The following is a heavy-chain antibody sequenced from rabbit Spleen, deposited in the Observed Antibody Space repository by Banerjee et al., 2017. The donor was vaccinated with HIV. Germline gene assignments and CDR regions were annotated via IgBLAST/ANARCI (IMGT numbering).Heavy chain of an antibody. Sequence: QLKETGGGLVQPGGSLTLSCKASGFDFSSYYMSWVRQAPGKGLEWIGYFDPVFGITYYASWVNGRFTISSHNAQNTLYLQLNSLTAADTAAYFCARDLTGIIGWNFCWWGPGTLVTVS. V-gene: IGHV1S7*01. CDR1: GFDFSSYY. D-gene: IGHD1-1*01. J-gene: IGHJ6*01. CDR3: ARDLTGIIGWNFCW. CDR2: FDPVFGIT.